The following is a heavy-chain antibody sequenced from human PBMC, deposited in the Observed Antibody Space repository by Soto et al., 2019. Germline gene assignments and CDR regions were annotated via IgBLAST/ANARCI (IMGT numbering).Heavy chain of an antibody. CDR2: IYHSGST. D-gene: IGHD1-26*01. Sequence: QVQLQESGPGLVKPSGTLSLTCAVSGGSISSSNWWSWVRQPPGKGLEWIGEIYHSGSTNYNPSLKSRVTISVDKSKNQFALRLSSVTAADTAVYYCARGVGDGYNQSSQPFDYWGQGTLVTVSS. CDR1: GGSISSSNW. J-gene: IGHJ4*02. V-gene: IGHV4-4*02. CDR3: ARGVGDGYNQSSQPFDY.